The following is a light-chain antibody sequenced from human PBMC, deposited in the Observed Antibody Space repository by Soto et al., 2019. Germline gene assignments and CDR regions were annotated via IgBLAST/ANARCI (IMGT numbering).Light chain of an antibody. V-gene: IGLV1-40*01. Sequence: QSVLAQPPSVSGAPGQKVTISCTGSSXNIGAGYDLHWYQQLPGTAPKLLLYGNSNRPSGVPDRFSGSKSGTSASLAITGLQADDEADYYCQSYDSSLSAYVFGTGTKVTVL. J-gene: IGLJ1*01. CDR2: GNS. CDR1: SXNIGAGYD. CDR3: QSYDSSLSAYV.